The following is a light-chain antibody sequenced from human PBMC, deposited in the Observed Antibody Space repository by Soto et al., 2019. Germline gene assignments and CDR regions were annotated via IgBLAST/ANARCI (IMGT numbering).Light chain of an antibody. V-gene: IGKV1-39*01. CDR3: QPTRSGIT. Sequence: DIQLTQSPPSLSATVGDRVTITFRASQTIDSYLNWFQQKPGMAPKLLIYAASKLQSGVPSRFRGSGSGTDFTLTIDTLQPDDFASYYCQPTRSGITFGQRTRLEIK. CDR2: AAS. CDR1: QTIDSY. J-gene: IGKJ5*01.